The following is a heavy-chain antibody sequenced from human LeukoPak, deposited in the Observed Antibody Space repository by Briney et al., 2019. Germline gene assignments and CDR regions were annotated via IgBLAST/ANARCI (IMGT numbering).Heavy chain of an antibody. Sequence: SETLSLTCTVSGGSISSGGYYWSWIRQHPGKGLEWIGYIYYSGSTCYNPSLKSRVTISVDTSKNQFSLKLSSVTAADTAVYYCARDRGGYCSSTSCLLGAFDIWGQGTMVTVSS. CDR2: IYYSGST. CDR3: ARDRGGYCSSTSCLLGAFDI. D-gene: IGHD2-2*01. J-gene: IGHJ3*02. CDR1: GGSISSGGYY. V-gene: IGHV4-31*03.